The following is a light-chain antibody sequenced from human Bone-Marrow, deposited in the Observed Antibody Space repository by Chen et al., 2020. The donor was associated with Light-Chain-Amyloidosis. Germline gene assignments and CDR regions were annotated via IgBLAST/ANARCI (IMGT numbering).Light chain of an antibody. CDR2: EVN. J-gene: IGLJ1*01. Sequence: QSALTQPASVSGSPGQSITISCTGTSRDIGSYNYVSWYQQVPGKAPNLILYEVNQRPSGISKRFAGAKSDNTASLTISGLQAEDEAVYYCSAYSMRTILYVFGTGTTVTVL. CDR3: SAYSMRTILYV. CDR1: SRDIGSYNY. V-gene: IGLV2-14*01.